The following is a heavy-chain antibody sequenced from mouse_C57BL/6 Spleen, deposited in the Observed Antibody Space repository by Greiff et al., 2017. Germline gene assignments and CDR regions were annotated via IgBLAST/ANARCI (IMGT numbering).Heavy chain of an antibody. CDR3: ASESYAMDY. J-gene: IGHJ4*01. CDR2: IWSGGST. CDR1: GFSLTSYG. V-gene: IGHV2-2*01. Sequence: VMLVESGPGLVQPSQSLSITCTVSGFSLTSYGVHWVRQSPGKGLEWLGVIWSGGSTDYNAAFISRLSISKDNSKSQVFFKMNSLQADDTAIYYCASESYAMDYWGQGTSVTVSS.